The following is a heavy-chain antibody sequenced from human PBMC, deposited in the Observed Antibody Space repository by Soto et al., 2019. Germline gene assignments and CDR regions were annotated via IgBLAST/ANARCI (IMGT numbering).Heavy chain of an antibody. CDR1: DFSFDTND. CDR3: AKGLWVGESVFDS. Sequence: QVQLVESGGGVVQPGGSLRLSCAASDFSFDTNDLHWVRQAPGKGLEWVAHLSYDGNNRYYADSLKGRFTISRDDLKNTLYLQMNSVRPEDTAFYYCAKGLWVGESVFDSWGQGTLVTVSS. V-gene: IGHV3-30*18. J-gene: IGHJ4*02. D-gene: IGHD3-10*01. CDR2: LSYDGNNR.